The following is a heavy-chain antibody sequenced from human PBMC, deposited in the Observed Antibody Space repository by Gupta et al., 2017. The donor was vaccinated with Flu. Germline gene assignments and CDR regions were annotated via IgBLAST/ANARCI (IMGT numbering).Heavy chain of an antibody. J-gene: IGHJ4*02. CDR2: IWYDGSNK. Sequence: QVQLVESGGGVVQPGRSLRLSCAASGFTFSSYGMHWVRQAPGKGLEWVAVIWYDGSNKYYADSVKGRFTISRDNSKNTLYMQMNSLRAEDTAVYYCARDRAIFDYWGQGTLVTDSS. V-gene: IGHV3-33*01. CDR3: ARDRAIFDY. CDR1: GFTFSSYG.